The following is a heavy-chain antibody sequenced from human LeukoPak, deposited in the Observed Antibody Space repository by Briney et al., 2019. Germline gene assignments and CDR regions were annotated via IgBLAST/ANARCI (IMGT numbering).Heavy chain of an antibody. J-gene: IGHJ6*02. D-gene: IGHD2-21*02. V-gene: IGHV1-69*04. CDR2: IIPIFGIA. CDR1: GGTFSSYA. CDR3: ARAYCGGDCLYYYYGMDV. Sequence: SVKVSCKASGGTFSSYAISWVRQAPGQGLEWMGRIIPIFGIANYAQKFQGRVTITADKSTSTAYMELSSLRSEDTAVYYCARAYCGGDCLYYYYGMDVWGQGTTVTVSS.